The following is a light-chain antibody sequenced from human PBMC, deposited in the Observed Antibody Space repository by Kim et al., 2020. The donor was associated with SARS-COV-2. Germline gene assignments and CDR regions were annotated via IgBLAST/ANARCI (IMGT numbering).Light chain of an antibody. CDR3: QQYGASPWT. CDR1: QTISGSY. J-gene: IGKJ1*01. Sequence: PGDRATLSCRASQTISGSYLAWYQQKPGQALRLLSYGASSRATDIPRRFSGSGSGTDFTLTISRLEPEDFGVYYCQQYGASPWTFGQGTKVDIK. CDR2: GAS. V-gene: IGKV3-20*01.